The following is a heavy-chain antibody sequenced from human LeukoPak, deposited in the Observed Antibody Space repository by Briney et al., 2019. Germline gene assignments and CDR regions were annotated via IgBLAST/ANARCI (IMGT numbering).Heavy chain of an antibody. CDR2: IYSGGST. CDR3: ASAVPADE. CDR1: GFTVSSNS. V-gene: IGHV3-66*01. Sequence: GGSLRLSCAASGFTVSSNSVSWVRQAPGKGLEWVSVIYSGGSTYCADSVKGRFTISRDNSKNTLYLQMNSLRAEDTAVYYCASAVPADEWGQGTLVTVSS. D-gene: IGHD2-2*01. J-gene: IGHJ4*02.